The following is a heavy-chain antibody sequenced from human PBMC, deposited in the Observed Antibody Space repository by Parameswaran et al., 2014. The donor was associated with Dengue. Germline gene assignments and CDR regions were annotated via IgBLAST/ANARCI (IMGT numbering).Heavy chain of an antibody. CDR3: AHSGGYSYGLDY. J-gene: IGHJ4*02. D-gene: IGHD5-18*01. Sequence: WIRQPPGKALEWLALIYWDDDKRYSPSLKSRLTITKDTSKNQVVLTMTNMDPVDTATYYCAHSGGYSYGLDYWGQGTLVTVSS. CDR2: IYWDDDK. V-gene: IGHV2-5*02.